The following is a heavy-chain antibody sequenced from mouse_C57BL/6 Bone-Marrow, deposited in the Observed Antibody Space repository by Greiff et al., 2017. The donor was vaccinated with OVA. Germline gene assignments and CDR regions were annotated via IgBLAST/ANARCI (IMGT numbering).Heavy chain of an antibody. CDR1: GYTFTSYW. D-gene: IGHD2-3*01. J-gene: IGHJ1*03. CDR2: IDPNSGGT. CDR3: ARGDDGYYVPYWYFDV. V-gene: IGHV1-72*01. Sequence: QVQLKQPGAELVKPGASVKLSCKASGYTFTSYWMHWVKQRPGRGLEWIGRIDPNSGGTKYNEKFKSKATLTVDKPSSTAYMQLSSLTSEDSAVYYCARGDDGYYVPYWYFDVWGTGTTVTVSS.